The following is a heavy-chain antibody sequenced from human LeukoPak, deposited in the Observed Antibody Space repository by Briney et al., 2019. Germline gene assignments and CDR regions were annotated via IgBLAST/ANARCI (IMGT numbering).Heavy chain of an antibody. V-gene: IGHV3-53*01. D-gene: IGHD3-3*01. CDR2: PHSGASV. CDR1: GFTVRSSY. CDR3: ARNYISDYYYYFDY. J-gene: IGHJ4*02. Sequence: PGGSLRLSCAVSGFTVRSSYMSWVRQAPGKGLEWVSIPHSGASVYYTDSVKGRFTISRDNSRNTLYLQMNSLRAEDTAVYYCARNYISDYYYYFDYWGQGTLVTVSS.